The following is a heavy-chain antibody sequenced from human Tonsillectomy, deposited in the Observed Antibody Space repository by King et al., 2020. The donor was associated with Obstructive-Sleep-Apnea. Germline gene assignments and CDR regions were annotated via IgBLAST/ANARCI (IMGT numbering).Heavy chain of an antibody. J-gene: IGHJ5*02. CDR3: ARVVGGNWFDP. V-gene: IGHV4-39*07. Sequence: QLRLQESGPGLVKPSETLSLTCTVSGGSISSSRYYWGWIRQPPGKGLEWIGTIYYSGSTYYNPSLKSRVTMSIDTSKNQFSLKLSSVTAADTAVYYCARVVGGNWFDPWGQGTLVTVSS. D-gene: IGHD2-15*01. CDR1: GGSISSSRYY. CDR2: IYYSGST.